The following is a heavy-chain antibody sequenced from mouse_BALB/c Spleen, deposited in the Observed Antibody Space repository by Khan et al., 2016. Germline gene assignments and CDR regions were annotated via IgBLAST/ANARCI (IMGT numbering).Heavy chain of an antibody. J-gene: IGHJ3*01. CDR3: ARSDVYDVCYAY. CDR1: GYAFTNYL. V-gene: IGHV1-54*01. D-gene: IGHD2-2*01. CDR2: INPGSGGT. Sequence: QVRLQQSGAELVRPGTSVKVSCKASGYAFTNYLIEWVKQRPGQGLEWIGVINPGSGGTNYNEKFKGKATLTADKSYSTAYMQLSSLTSDDSAVFFCARSDVYDVCYAYWGQGTLVTVSA.